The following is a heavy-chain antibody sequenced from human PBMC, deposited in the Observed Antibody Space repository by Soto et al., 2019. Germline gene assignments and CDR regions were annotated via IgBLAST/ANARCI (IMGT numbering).Heavy chain of an antibody. Sequence: EVQLVESGGGLVKPGGSLRLSCAASGFTFSSYSMNWVRQAPGKGLEWVSSISSSSSYIYYADSVKGRFTISRDNAKNSLYLQMNSLRAEDTAVYYCARGLPTYSGYDSAFDIWGQGTMVTVSS. CDR3: ARGLPTYSGYDSAFDI. D-gene: IGHD5-12*01. V-gene: IGHV3-21*01. CDR2: ISSSSSYI. CDR1: GFTFSSYS. J-gene: IGHJ3*02.